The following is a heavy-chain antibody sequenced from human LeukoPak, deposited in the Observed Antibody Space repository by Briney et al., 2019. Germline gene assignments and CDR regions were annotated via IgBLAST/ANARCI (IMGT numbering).Heavy chain of an antibody. Sequence: ASVKVSCKASGYTFTSYGISWVRQAPGQGLEWMGWISAYNGNTNYAQKLQGRVTMTTDTSTSTAYMELRSLRSDDTAVYYCAREALTYYDFWSGYYDLFDYWGQGTLVTVSS. CDR3: AREALTYYDFWSGYYDLFDY. D-gene: IGHD3-3*01. J-gene: IGHJ4*02. CDR2: ISAYNGNT. V-gene: IGHV1-18*01. CDR1: GYTFTSYG.